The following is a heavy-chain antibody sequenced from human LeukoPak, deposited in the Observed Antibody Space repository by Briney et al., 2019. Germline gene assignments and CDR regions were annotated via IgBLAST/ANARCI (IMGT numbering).Heavy chain of an antibody. V-gene: IGHV4-34*01. D-gene: IGHD6-13*01. CDR2: IDQSGTT. J-gene: IGHJ6*03. CDR3: ARAQKDPWYMYYYYIDV. CDR1: GGSFSGYY. Sequence: NPSETLSLTCAVYGGSFSGYYWSWIRQPPGKGLEWIGEIDQSGTTYYNPSLKSRVAISIDTSKNQFSLKLSSVTAADTAVYYCARAQKDPWYMYYYYIDVWGKGTTVTVSS.